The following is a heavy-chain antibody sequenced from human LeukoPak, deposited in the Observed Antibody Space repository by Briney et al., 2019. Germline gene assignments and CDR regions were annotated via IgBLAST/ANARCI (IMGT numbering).Heavy chain of an antibody. D-gene: IGHD4-17*01. Sequence: GGSLRLSCAASGFTVSSNYMSWVRQAPGKGLEWVSDIYSGGSTYYADSVKGRFTISRDNSKNTLYLQMNSLRAEDTAVYYCAKDYYSGAYGDYTYYFDYWGQGTLVTVAS. J-gene: IGHJ4*02. CDR1: GFTVSSNY. V-gene: IGHV3-66*01. CDR2: IYSGGST. CDR3: AKDYYSGAYGDYTYYFDY.